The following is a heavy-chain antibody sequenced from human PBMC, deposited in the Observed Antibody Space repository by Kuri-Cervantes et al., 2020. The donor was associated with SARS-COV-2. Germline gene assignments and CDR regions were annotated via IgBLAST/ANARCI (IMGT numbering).Heavy chain of an antibody. CDR2: IIPIFGTA. D-gene: IGHD5-12*01. J-gene: IGHJ6*02. CDR3: ARDDGYDPHYYYYYVMDV. V-gene: IGHV1-69*01. CDR1: GGTFSSYA. Sequence: GGSLRLSCKASGGTFSSYAISWVRQAPGQGLEWMGGIIPIFGTANYAQKFQGRVTITADESTSTAYMELSSLRSEDTAVYYCARDDGYDPHYYYYYVMDVWGQGTTVTVSS.